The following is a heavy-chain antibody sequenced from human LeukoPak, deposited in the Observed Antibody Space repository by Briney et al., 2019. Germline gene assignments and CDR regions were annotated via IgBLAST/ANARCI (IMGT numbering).Heavy chain of an antibody. Sequence: SQTLSLTCTVSGGSISSVGYYWSWIRQHPGKGLEWIGYIYYSGSTYYNPSLKSRVTISVDTSKNQFSLKLSSVTAADTAVYYCARAGYCSSTSCYFDYWGQGTLVTVSS. V-gene: IGHV4-31*03. D-gene: IGHD2-2*01. J-gene: IGHJ4*02. CDR2: IYYSGST. CDR3: ARAGYCSSTSCYFDY. CDR1: GGSISSVGYY.